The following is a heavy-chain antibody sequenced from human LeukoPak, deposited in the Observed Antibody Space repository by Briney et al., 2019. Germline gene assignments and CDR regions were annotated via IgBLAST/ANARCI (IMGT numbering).Heavy chain of an antibody. CDR3: ARRAYCGGDCYSSRPFDY. D-gene: IGHD2-21*01. CDR1: GFTFSSYA. CDR2: ISSNGVNT. V-gene: IGHV3-64*01. Sequence: GGSLRLSCAASGFTFSSYAMHWVRQAPGKGLEYVSAISSNGVNTYYARSVKGRLTISRDNSENTLYLQMGSLRAEDMAVYYCARRAYCGGDCYSSRPFDYWGQGTLVTVSS. J-gene: IGHJ4*02.